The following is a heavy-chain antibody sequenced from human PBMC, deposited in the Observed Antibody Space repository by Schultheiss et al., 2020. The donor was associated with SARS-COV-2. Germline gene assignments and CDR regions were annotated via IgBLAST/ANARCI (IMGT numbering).Heavy chain of an antibody. CDR3: ARCRGYGTLPFDY. CDR1: GYSFTSYW. Sequence: GGSLRLSCKGSGYSFTSYWIGWVRQMPGKGLEWMGIIYPGDSDTRYSPSFQGQVTISADKSISTAYLQWSSLKASDTAMYYCARCRGYGTLPFDYWGQGTLVTVSS. CDR2: IYPGDSDT. V-gene: IGHV5-51*01. D-gene: IGHD5-18*01. J-gene: IGHJ4*02.